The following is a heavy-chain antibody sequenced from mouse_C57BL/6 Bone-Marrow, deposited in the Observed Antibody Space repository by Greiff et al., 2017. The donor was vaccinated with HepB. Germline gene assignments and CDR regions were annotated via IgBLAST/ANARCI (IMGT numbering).Heavy chain of an antibody. CDR2: IDPANGNT. Sequence: VQLKESVAELVRPGASVKLSCTASGFNIKNPYMHWVKQRPEQGLEWIGRIDPANGNTKYAPKFQGKATITADTSSNTAYLQLSSLTSEDTAIYYCARTSYWGQGTTLTVSS. V-gene: IGHV14-3*01. CDR3: ARTSY. CDR1: GFNIKNPY. J-gene: IGHJ2*01.